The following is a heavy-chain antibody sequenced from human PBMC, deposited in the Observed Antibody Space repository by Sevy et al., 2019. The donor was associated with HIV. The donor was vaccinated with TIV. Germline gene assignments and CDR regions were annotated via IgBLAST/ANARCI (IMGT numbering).Heavy chain of an antibody. CDR2: IKQDGSEK. J-gene: IGHJ6*02. CDR3: ARVTAARIYYYYYGMDV. CDR1: GFTFSSYW. Sequence: GGSLRLSCAASGFTFSSYWMSWVRQAPGKGLEWVANIKQDGSEKYYVDSVKGRFTIFRDNAKNSLYLQMNSLRAEDTAVYYCARVTAARIYYYYYGMDVWGQGTTVTVSS. D-gene: IGHD6-6*01. V-gene: IGHV3-7*01.